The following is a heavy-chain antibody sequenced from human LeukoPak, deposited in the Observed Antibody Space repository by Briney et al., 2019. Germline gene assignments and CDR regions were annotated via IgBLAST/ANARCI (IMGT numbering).Heavy chain of an antibody. D-gene: IGHD3-22*01. V-gene: IGHV1-24*01. CDR1: GYTLTELS. CDR2: FDPEDGET. J-gene: IGHJ4*02. CDR3: ATVSGVVALWDY. Sequence: ASVKVSCKVSGYTLTELSMHWVRQAPGKGLEWMGGFDPEDGETIYAQKFQGRVTMTEDTSTDTAYMELSSLRSEDTAVYYCATVSGVVALWDYWGQGTLVTVSS.